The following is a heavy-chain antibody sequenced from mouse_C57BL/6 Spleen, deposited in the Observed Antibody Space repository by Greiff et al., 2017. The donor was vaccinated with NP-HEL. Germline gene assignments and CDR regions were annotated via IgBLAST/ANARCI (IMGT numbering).Heavy chain of an antibody. J-gene: IGHJ4*01. V-gene: IGHV1-81*01. CDR1: GYTFTSYG. CDR3: ARWGYGNYVNYAMDY. D-gene: IGHD2-10*02. Sequence: QVQLQQSGAELARPGASVKLSCKASGYTFTSYGISWVKQRTGQGLEWIGEIYPRSGNTYYNEKFKGKATLTADKSSSTAYMELRSLTSEDSAVYFCARWGYGNYVNYAMDYWGQGTSVTVSS. CDR2: IYPRSGNT.